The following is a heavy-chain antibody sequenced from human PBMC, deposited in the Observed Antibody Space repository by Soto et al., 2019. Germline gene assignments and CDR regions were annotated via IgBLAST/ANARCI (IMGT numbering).Heavy chain of an antibody. CDR3: ARAAAAGTFIFDY. J-gene: IGHJ4*02. CDR1: GGSISSGGYY. V-gene: IGHV4-31*03. CDR2: IYYSGST. Sequence: QVQLHESGPGLVKPSQTLSLTCTVSGGSISSGGYYWSWIRQHPGKGLEWIGYIYYSGSTYYNPSLKSRVTISVDTSKNQFSLKLSSVTAADTAVYYCARAAAAGTFIFDYWGQGTLVTVSS. D-gene: IGHD6-13*01.